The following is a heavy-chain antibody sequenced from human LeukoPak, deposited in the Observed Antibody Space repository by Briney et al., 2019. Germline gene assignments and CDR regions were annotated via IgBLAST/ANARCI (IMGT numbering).Heavy chain of an antibody. CDR2: IYPGDSDT. V-gene: IGHV5-51*01. J-gene: IGHJ6*02. CDR3: ARRAGSYYDYYGMDV. CDR1: GYRFTSYW. Sequence: GESLKTSFKGSGYRFTSYWIGWVRPMPGKGLAWMGIIYPGDSDTRYSPSFQGQVTISADKSISTAYLQWSSLKASDTAMYYCARRAGSYYDYYGMDVWGQGTTVTVSS. D-gene: IGHD1-26*01.